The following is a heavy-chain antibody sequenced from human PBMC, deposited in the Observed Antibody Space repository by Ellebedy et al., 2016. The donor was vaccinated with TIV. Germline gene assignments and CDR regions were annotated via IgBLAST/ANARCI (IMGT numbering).Heavy chain of an antibody. J-gene: IGHJ6*02. Sequence: GGSLRLXXAASGFTFSSYGMHWVRQAPGKGLEWVAVIWYDGSNKYYADSVKGRFTISRDNSKNTLYLQMNSLRAEDTAVYYCARDHVLRELPEYGMDVWGQGTTVTVSS. CDR3: ARDHVLRELPEYGMDV. V-gene: IGHV3-33*01. D-gene: IGHD3-3*01. CDR1: GFTFSSYG. CDR2: IWYDGSNK.